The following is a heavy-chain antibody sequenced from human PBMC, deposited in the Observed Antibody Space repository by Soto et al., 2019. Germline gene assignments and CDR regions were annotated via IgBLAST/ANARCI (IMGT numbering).Heavy chain of an antibody. Sequence: SETLSLTCAVYGGSLSGYYWTWIRQPPGKGLEWMGEINYSGSVSYNPSLKSRAIISVDTSQNQFSLKLTSVTAADTAVYYCARDRYDFWSGAAPRGFDPWGQGTLVTVSS. J-gene: IGHJ5*02. V-gene: IGHV4-34*01. CDR1: GGSLSGYY. D-gene: IGHD3-3*01. CDR2: INYSGSV. CDR3: ARDRYDFWSGAAPRGFDP.